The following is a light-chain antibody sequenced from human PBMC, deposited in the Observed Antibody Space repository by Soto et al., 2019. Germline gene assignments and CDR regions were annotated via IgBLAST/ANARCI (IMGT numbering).Light chain of an antibody. CDR3: AAWDDSLNGLL. V-gene: IGLV1-44*01. Sequence: LTQPPSASGTPGQRVTISCSGSSSNIGSNPVNWYQQLPGTAPKLLIYSNNQRPSGVPDRFSGSKSGTSASLAISGLQSEDEADYYCAAWDDSLNGLLFGGGTKLTVL. CDR1: SSNIGSNP. J-gene: IGLJ3*02. CDR2: SNN.